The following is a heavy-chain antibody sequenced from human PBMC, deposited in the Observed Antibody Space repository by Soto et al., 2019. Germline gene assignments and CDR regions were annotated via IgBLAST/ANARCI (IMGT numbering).Heavy chain of an antibody. CDR3: ASTEGFDAFDI. Sequence: GGSLRLSCAASGFTFSSYAMSWVRQAPGKGLEWVSSISSSSSYIYYADSVKGRFTISRDNAKNSLYLQMNSLRAEDTAVYYCASTEGFDAFDIWGQGTMVTVSS. CDR2: ISSSSSYI. J-gene: IGHJ3*02. V-gene: IGHV3-21*01. CDR1: GFTFSSYA.